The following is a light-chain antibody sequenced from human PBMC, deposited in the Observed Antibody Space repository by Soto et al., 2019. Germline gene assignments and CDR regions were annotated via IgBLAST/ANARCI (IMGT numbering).Light chain of an antibody. CDR1: SSDIGSNNY. V-gene: IGLV2-14*01. CDR2: EVS. J-gene: IGLJ1*01. CDR3: SSYTGVSTYV. Sequence: QSALTQPASVSGSPGQSITISCTGTSSDIGSNNYVSWYQQHPGRAPKLIIYEVSNRPSGVSNRFSGSKSGNTASLSISGLQTGDEPDYYCSSYTGVSTYVFGNGTKLTVL.